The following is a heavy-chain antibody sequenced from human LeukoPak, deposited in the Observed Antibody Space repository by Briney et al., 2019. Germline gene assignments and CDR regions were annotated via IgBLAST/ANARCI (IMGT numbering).Heavy chain of an antibody. D-gene: IGHD3-22*01. Sequence: ASVKVSCKASGYTFTSYAMNWVRQAPGQGLEWMGWINTNTGNPTYAQGFTGRFVFSLDTSVSTVYLQISSLKAEDTAVYYCAREYDSSGYYYLDYWGQGTLVTVSS. CDR1: GYTFTSYA. CDR3: AREYDSSGYYYLDY. V-gene: IGHV7-4-1*02. J-gene: IGHJ4*02. CDR2: INTNTGNP.